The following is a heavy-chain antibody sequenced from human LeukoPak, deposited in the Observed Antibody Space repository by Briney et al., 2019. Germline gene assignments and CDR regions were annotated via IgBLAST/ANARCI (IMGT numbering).Heavy chain of an antibody. CDR3: AREYYYDSSGYLY. J-gene: IGHJ4*02. Sequence: GASVEVSCKASGYTFISYDINWVRQATGQGLEWMGWINPNSGGTNYAQKFQGRVTMTRDTSISTAYMELSRLRSDDTAVYYCAREYYYDSSGYLYWGQGTLVTVSS. D-gene: IGHD3-22*01. CDR2: INPNSGGT. V-gene: IGHV1-2*02. CDR1: GYTFISYD.